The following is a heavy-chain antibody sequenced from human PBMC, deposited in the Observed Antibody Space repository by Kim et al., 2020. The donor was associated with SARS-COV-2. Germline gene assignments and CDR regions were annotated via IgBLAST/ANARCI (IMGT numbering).Heavy chain of an antibody. V-gene: IGHV1-18*01. D-gene: IGHD3-10*01. J-gene: IGHJ5*02. CDR1: GYTFTSYG. Sequence: ASVKVSCKSSGYTFTSYGISWVRQAPGQGLEWMGWISAYNGNTNYAQKLQGRVTMTTDTSTSTAYMELRSLRSDDTAVYYCARDPGAYYGSGSPNNWFDPWGQGTLVTVSS. CDR2: ISAYNGNT. CDR3: ARDPGAYYGSGSPNNWFDP.